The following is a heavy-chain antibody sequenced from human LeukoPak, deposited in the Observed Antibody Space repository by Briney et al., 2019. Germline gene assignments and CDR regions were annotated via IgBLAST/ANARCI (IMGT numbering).Heavy chain of an antibody. CDR2: ISGSGGST. D-gene: IGHD6-19*01. CDR1: GFTFSSYA. J-gene: IGHJ4*02. Sequence: PGGSLRLSCAASGFTFSSYAMSWVRQAPGKGLEWVAAISGSGGSTYYADSVKGRFTISRDNSKNTLYLQRNSLRAEDTAVYYCAIISGWYFDPTDYWGQGTLVTVSS. CDR3: AIISGWYFDPTDY. V-gene: IGHV3-23*01.